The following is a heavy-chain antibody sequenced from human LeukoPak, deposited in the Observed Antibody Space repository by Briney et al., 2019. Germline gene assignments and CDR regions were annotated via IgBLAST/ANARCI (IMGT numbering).Heavy chain of an antibody. Sequence: SETLSLTCSVSGYSISTGYYWGWIRQPPGKGLEWIGSMHHSGNTNYNPSLKSRVTMSVDTSKNQFSLKLSSVTAADTAVYYCAREDRVVGYSPDYWGQGTLVTVSS. CDR1: GYSISTGYY. V-gene: IGHV4-38-2*02. D-gene: IGHD6-13*01. J-gene: IGHJ4*02. CDR2: MHHSGNT. CDR3: AREDRVVGYSPDY.